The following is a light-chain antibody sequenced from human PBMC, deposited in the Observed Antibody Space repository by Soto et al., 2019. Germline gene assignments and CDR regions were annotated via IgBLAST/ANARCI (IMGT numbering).Light chain of an antibody. CDR1: QSLLYSSNNKNY. V-gene: IGKV4-1*01. CDR3: QQYYDTPWT. Sequence: DIVMTQSPDFLAVSLGERATINCKSSQSLLYSSNNKNYLAWYQQKPGQPPKLLIYWAFIRESGVPDRFSGSGSGTDFTLTISSLQAEDVAVYYCQQYYDTPWTFGQGTKVEIK. CDR2: WAF. J-gene: IGKJ1*01.